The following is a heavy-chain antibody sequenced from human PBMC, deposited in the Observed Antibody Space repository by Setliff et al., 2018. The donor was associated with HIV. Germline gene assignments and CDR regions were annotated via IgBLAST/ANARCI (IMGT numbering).Heavy chain of an antibody. CDR3: ARAPNWGSPHYFDF. Sequence: GGSLRLSCASSGFTFSSYAMTWVRQAPGKGLECVAVISGSGGDTYYADSVKGWFVISREKSKSTLYLQMNSLRAEDTAVYYCARAPNWGSPHYFDFWGQGTLVTVSS. CDR1: GFTFSSYA. D-gene: IGHD7-27*01. V-gene: IGHV3-23*01. CDR2: ISGSGGDT. J-gene: IGHJ4*02.